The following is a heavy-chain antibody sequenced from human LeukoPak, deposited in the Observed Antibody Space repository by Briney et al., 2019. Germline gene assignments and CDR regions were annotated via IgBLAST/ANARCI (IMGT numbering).Heavy chain of an antibody. V-gene: IGHV1-69*01. D-gene: IGHD2-15*01. CDR1: GGTFTIYA. CDR3: ARDRQGYCSGGSCSDNYFDY. J-gene: IGHJ4*02. CDR2: IIPIIGIA. Sequence: SVRVSCKASGGTFTIYAISWGRQAPGQGVGWMGGIIPIIGIANYTQKLQGRVTITADETTRTAYMELSSLRSEDTAVYYCARDRQGYCSGGSCSDNYFDYWGQGTLVTVSS.